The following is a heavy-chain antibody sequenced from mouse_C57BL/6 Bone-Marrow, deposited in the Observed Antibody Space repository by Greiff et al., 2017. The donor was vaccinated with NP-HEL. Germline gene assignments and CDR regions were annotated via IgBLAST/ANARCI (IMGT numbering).Heavy chain of an antibody. Sequence: QVQLQQPGAELVKPGASVKMSCKASGYTFTSYWITWVKQRPGQGLEWIGDIYPGSGSTNYNEKFKSKATLTVDTSSSTAYMQLSSLTSEDSAVYYCASRRSKDAGSDYWGEGTTLTVSS. CDR3: ASRRSKDAGSDY. CDR2: IYPGSGST. V-gene: IGHV1-55*01. CDR1: GYTFTSYW. D-gene: IGHD1-3*01. J-gene: IGHJ2*01.